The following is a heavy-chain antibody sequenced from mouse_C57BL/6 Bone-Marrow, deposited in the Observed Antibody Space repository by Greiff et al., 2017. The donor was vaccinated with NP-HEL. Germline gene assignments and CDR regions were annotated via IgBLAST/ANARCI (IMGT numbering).Heavy chain of an antibody. D-gene: IGHD1-1*01. CDR1: GFTFSSYG. CDR3: ARQEVTTVVECYAMDY. V-gene: IGHV5-6*01. Sequence: EVKLVESGGDLVKPGGSLKLSCAASGFTFSSYGMSWVRQTPDKRLEWVATISSGGSYTYYPDSVKGRFTISRDNAKNTLYLQMSSLKSEDTAMYYCARQEVTTVVECYAMDYWGQGTSVTVSS. CDR2: ISSGGSYT. J-gene: IGHJ4*01.